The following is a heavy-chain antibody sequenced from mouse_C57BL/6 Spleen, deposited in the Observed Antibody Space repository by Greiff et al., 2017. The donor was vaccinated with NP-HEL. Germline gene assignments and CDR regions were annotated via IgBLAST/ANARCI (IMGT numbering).Heavy chain of an antibody. CDR1: GYTFTSYW. Sequence: VQLQQSGAELVMPGASVKLSCKASGYTFTSYWMHWVKQRPGQGLEWIGEIDPSDSYTNYNQKFKGKSTLTVDKSSSTAYMQLSSLTSEDSAVYYCARLGSTIDYWGQGTTLTVSS. D-gene: IGHD2-1*01. CDR2: IDPSDSYT. CDR3: ARLGSTIDY. J-gene: IGHJ2*01. V-gene: IGHV1-69*01.